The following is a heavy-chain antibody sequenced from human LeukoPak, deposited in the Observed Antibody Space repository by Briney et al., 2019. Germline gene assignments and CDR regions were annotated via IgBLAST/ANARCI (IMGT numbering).Heavy chain of an antibody. J-gene: IGHJ6*03. D-gene: IGHD1-26*01. CDR2: IYTSGST. CDR1: GGSISSSSYY. CDR3: ARGLYIVGADYYYYYMDV. Sequence: PSETLSLTCTVSGGSISSSSYYWGWIRQPAGKGLEWIGRIYTSGSTNYNPSLKSRVTMSVDTSKNQFSLKLSSVTAADTAVYYCARGLYIVGADYYYYYMDVWGKGTTVTISS. V-gene: IGHV4-61*02.